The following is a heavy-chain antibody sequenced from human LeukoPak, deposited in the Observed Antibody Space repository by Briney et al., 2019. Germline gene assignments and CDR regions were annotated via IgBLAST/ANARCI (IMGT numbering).Heavy chain of an antibody. CDR2: INPNSGGT. CDR3: AREPIGSSGYYSY. D-gene: IGHD3-22*01. CDR1: GYTFTSYY. V-gene: IGHV1-2*04. J-gene: IGHJ4*02. Sequence: ASVKVSCKASGYTFTSYYMHWVRQAPGQGLEWMGWINPNSGGTNYAQKFQGWVTMTRDTSISTAYMELSRLRSDDTAVYYCAREPIGSSGYYSYWGQGTLVTVSS.